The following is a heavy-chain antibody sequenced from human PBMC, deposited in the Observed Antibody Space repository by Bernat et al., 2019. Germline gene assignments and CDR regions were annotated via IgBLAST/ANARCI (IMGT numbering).Heavy chain of an antibody. D-gene: IGHD4-17*01. J-gene: IGHJ5*02. CDR2: INPKRGGT. V-gene: IGHV1-2*02. CDR3: ARDPDVYGDSLTWFDA. Sequence: QVQLVQSGAEVKKPGASVKVSCKASGYTFTGYYMHWVRQAPGQGPEWMGWINPKRGGTNYAQKFQGRVTMTRDTSISTVYMEVSRLRSDDTAVYYCARDPDVYGDSLTWFDAWGQGTLVTVSS. CDR1: GYTFTGYY.